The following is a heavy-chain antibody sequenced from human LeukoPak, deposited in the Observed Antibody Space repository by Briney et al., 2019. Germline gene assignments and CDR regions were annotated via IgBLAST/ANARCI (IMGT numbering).Heavy chain of an antibody. CDR3: AKSDYYDSSGHPSSFEY. D-gene: IGHD3-22*01. Sequence: GGSLRLSCAASGFPFSSYAMSWVRQAPGRALEWVSAISSGGTTYYADSVKGRFTISRGNSKNTLYLQMNSLRAEDTAVYYCAKSDYYDSSGHPSSFEYWGQGTLVTVSS. V-gene: IGHV3-23*01. CDR1: GFPFSSYA. J-gene: IGHJ4*02. CDR2: ISSGGTT.